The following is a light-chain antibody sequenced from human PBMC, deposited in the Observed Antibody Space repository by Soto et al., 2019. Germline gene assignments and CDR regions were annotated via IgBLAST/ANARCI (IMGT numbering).Light chain of an antibody. Sequence: EIVLTQSPGTLSLSPGERATLSCRASQSVSSSYLAWYQQKPGQAPRLLIYGASSRATGIPDRFSGSGSGXXXXXTIPXXXPQDFAVYYCQQYDTSRTFGQGTKV. J-gene: IGKJ1*01. CDR2: GAS. CDR1: QSVSSSY. CDR3: QQYDTSRT. V-gene: IGKV3-20*01.